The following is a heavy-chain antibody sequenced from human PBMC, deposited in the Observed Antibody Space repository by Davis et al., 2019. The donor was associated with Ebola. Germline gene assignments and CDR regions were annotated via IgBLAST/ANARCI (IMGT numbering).Heavy chain of an antibody. D-gene: IGHD4-23*01. CDR2: INPHSGIT. V-gene: IGHV1-2*06. Sequence: AASVKVSCKASGYTFTNYGITWVRQAPGQGLEWMGRINPHSGITNYAQKFQGSVTMTRDTSISTAYMELSRLRSDDTAVYYCARGADYGGAFDIWGQGTMVTVSS. CDR3: ARGADYGGAFDI. J-gene: IGHJ3*02. CDR1: GYTFTNYG.